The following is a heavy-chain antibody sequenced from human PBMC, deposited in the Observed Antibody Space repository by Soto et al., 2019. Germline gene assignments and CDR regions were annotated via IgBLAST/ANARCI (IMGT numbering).Heavy chain of an antibody. CDR1: GGTFSSYA. Sequence: SVKVSCKASGGTFSSYAISWVRQAPGQGLEWMGGIMPIFGTANYAQKFQGRVTITADKSTSTAYMELSSLRSEDTAVYYCARGEGYYGMDVWGQGTTATVSS. CDR2: IMPIFGTA. CDR3: ARGEGYYGMDV. V-gene: IGHV1-69*06. D-gene: IGHD3-16*01. J-gene: IGHJ6*02.